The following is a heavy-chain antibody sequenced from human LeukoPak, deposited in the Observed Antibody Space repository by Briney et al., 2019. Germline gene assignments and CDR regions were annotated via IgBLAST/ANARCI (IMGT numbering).Heavy chain of an antibody. V-gene: IGHV4-4*07. CDR1: GGSISSYY. Sequence: SETLSLTCTVSGGSISSYYWSWIRQPAGKGLEWIGRIYTSGSTNYNPSLKSRVTISVDTSKNQFSLKLSSVTAADTAVYYCARVSYYDILNYGMDVWGQGTTVTVSS. CDR2: IYTSGST. D-gene: IGHD3-9*01. J-gene: IGHJ6*02. CDR3: ARVSYYDILNYGMDV.